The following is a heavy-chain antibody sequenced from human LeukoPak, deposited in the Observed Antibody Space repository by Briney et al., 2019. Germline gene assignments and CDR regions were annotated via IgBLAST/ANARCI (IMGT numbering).Heavy chain of an antibody. CDR1: GFTFSSYW. CDR2: IKQDGSEK. V-gene: IGHV3-7*03. J-gene: IGHJ4*02. Sequence: GGSLRLSCAASGFTFSSYWMSWVRQAPGKGLEWVANIKQDGSEKYYVDSVKGRFTISRDNAKNSLYLQMNSLRAEDTAVYYCAKDRVPDGVWSLDSWGQGTRVAVSS. D-gene: IGHD2-8*02. CDR3: AKDRVPDGVWSLDS.